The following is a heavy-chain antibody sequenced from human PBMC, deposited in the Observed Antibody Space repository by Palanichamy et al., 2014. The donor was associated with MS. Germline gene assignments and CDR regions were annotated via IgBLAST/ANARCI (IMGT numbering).Heavy chain of an antibody. CDR3: ARGGFDFWSDFCSTFDY. CDR1: GGSVSSGSDN. Sequence: QVQLQESGPGLVKPSETLSLTCTVSGGSVSSGSDNWNWIRQPPGKGLEWIGYIYYDGSTNYNPSLKSRVTISADTPKNQFSLNLSSVTAADTAFYYCARGGFDFWSDFCSTFDYWGQGILVTVSS. V-gene: IGHV4-61*01. J-gene: IGHJ4*02. CDR2: IYYDGST. D-gene: IGHD3-3*01.